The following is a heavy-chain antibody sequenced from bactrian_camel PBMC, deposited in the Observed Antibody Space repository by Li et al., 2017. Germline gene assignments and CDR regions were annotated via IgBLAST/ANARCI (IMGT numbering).Heavy chain of an antibody. Sequence: DVQLVESGGGSVQPGGSLRLSCAASGYNPPTYYMGWFRQYPGKEREGVAAISPGGVTTAYADSVEGRFTISRDNAKNTLYLQMNSLKPEDTAMYYCAAVILRPRLSRNRNDYNLWGQGTQVTVS. D-gene: IGHD2*01. CDR1: GYNPPTYY. CDR3: AAVILRPRLSRNRNDYNL. V-gene: IGHV3S40*01. J-gene: IGHJ4*01. CDR2: ISPGGVTT.